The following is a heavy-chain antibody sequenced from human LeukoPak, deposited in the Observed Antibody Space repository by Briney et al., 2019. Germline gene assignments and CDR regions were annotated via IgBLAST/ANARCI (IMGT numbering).Heavy chain of an antibody. CDR3: ARPSDYDSGLDY. J-gene: IGHJ4*02. CDR1: GYTFTSYW. CDR2: IYAGDSDT. D-gene: IGHD5-12*01. Sequence: GESLKISCKGSGYTFTSYWIGWVRQMPGKGLEWMGIIYAGDSDTRYSPSFQGQVTMSADKSITTAYLQWSSLKASDTAMYYCARPSDYDSGLDYWGQGTLVTVSS. V-gene: IGHV5-51*01.